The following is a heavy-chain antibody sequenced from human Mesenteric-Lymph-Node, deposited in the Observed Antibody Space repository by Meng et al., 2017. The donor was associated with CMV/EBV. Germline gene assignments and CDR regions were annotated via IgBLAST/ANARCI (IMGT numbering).Heavy chain of an antibody. Sequence: GESLKISRAASGFTFSSYSMNWVRQAPGKGLEWVSYISSSSSTIYYADSVKGRFTISRDNAKNSLYLQMNSLRAEDTAVYYCARHIDYGDRAFDIWGQGTMVTVSS. J-gene: IGHJ3*02. CDR3: ARHIDYGDRAFDI. D-gene: IGHD4-17*01. CDR2: ISSSSSTI. CDR1: GFTFSSYS. V-gene: IGHV3-48*04.